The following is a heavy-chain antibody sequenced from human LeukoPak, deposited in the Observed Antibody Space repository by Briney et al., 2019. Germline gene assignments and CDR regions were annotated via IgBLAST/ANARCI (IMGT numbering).Heavy chain of an antibody. CDR2: MNDSGRT. V-gene: IGHV4-34*01. CDR3: ARANDHKGAGITMVRGVLWFWFDP. D-gene: IGHD3-10*01. Sequence: SETLSLTCAVYDESLNGYYWSWIRQPPGKGLEWIGEMNDSGRTTYNPSLESRATISAERSKNQFSLKLSSVTAADTAVYYCARANDHKGAGITMVRGVLWFWFDPWGQGTLVTVSS. CDR1: DESLNGYY. J-gene: IGHJ5*02.